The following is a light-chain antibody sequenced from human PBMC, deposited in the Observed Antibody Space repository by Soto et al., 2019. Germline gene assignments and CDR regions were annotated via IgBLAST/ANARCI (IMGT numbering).Light chain of an antibody. CDR2: YAS. V-gene: IGKV1-5*01. Sequence: DIQMTQSPSTLSASVGDRVTITCRASQSISSWLAWYQQKQGKAPKLLIYYASSLESGVPSMFSGSGSGTEFTLTSSSLQPDDFATYYCQQYNSYRYTFGQGTKLEIK. J-gene: IGKJ2*01. CDR1: QSISSW. CDR3: QQYNSYRYT.